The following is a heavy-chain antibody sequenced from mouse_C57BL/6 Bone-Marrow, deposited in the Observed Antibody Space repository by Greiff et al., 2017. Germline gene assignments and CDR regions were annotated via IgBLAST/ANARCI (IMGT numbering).Heavy chain of an antibody. V-gene: IGHV5-4*01. Sequence: EVQLQQSGGGLVKPGGSLKLSCAASGFTFSSYAMSWVRQTPEKRLEWVATISDGGSYTYYPDNVKGRFTISRDNAKNNLYLQMSQLKSEDTAMYYCARSSYYSNYVDYWGQGSTLTVSS. J-gene: IGHJ2*01. D-gene: IGHD2-5*01. CDR2: ISDGGSYT. CDR3: ARSSYYSNYVDY. CDR1: GFTFSSYA.